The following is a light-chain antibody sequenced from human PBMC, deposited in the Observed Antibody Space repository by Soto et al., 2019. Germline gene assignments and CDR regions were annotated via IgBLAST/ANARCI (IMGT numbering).Light chain of an antibody. J-gene: IGKJ1*01. Sequence: DIQMTQSPSSLSASVGGRVTITCRASQSISSFLNWYQQKPGEAPKLLIYAATSLHSGVPSRFSGSGSATDFTLTISSLQPEDFATYYCQQTYTTPRTFGQGTTVEI. CDR3: QQTYTTPRT. CDR1: QSISSF. V-gene: IGKV1-39*01. CDR2: AAT.